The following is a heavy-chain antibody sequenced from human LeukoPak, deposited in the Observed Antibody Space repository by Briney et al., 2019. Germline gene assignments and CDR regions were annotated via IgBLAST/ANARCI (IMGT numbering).Heavy chain of an antibody. J-gene: IGHJ5*02. CDR3: AKGVRSGTYYNCFDP. CDR2: ISGDGDNT. V-gene: IGHV3-43*02. Sequence: GGSLRLSCVASGFTLDDYALHWVRQAPGKGLEWISLISGDGDNTYYADSVKGRFTISRDNSKNSLYLQMSSLRAEDTALYYCAKGVRSGTYYNCFDPWGQGTLVTVSS. D-gene: IGHD1-26*01. CDR1: GFTLDDYA.